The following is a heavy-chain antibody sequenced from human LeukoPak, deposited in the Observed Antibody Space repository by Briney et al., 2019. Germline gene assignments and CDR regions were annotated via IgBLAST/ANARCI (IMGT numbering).Heavy chain of an antibody. V-gene: IGHV3-23*01. J-gene: IGHJ5*02. CDR2: ISGSGGST. Sequence: GGSLRLSCAASGFTFSSYAMSWVRQAPGKGLEWVSAISGSGGSTYYADSVKGRFTISRDNSKNTLYLQMNSLRAEDTAVYYCAKDYDYDILTGYSPPFSWFDPWGQGTLVTVSS. D-gene: IGHD3-9*01. CDR3: AKDYDYDILTGYSPPFSWFDP. CDR1: GFTFSSYA.